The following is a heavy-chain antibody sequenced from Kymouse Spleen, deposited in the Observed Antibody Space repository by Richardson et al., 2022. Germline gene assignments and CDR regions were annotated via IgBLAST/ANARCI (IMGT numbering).Heavy chain of an antibody. CDR2: ISYDGSNK. CDR3: HTAMAPFDY. V-gene: IGHV3-30*18. Sequence: QVQLVESGGGVVQPGRSLRLSCAASGFTFSSYGMHWVRQAPGKGLEWVAVISYDGSNKYYADSVKGRFTISRDNSKNTLYLQMNSLRAEDTAVYYCHTAMAPFDYWGQGTLVTVSS. D-gene: IGHD5-18,IGHD5-18*01. CDR1: GFTFSSYG. J-gene: IGHJ4*02.